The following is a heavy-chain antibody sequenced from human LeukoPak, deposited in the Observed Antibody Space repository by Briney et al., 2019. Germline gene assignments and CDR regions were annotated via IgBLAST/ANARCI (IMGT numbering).Heavy chain of an antibody. V-gene: IGHV4-34*01. Sequence: SETLSLTCAVYGGSFSGYYWSWIRQPPGKGLEWIGEINHSGSTNYNPSLKSRVTISVDASKNQFSLKLSSVTAADTAVYYCARREYDIVATDEAFDIWGQGTMVTVSS. CDR1: GGSFSGYY. D-gene: IGHD5-12*01. CDR3: ARREYDIVATDEAFDI. CDR2: INHSGST. J-gene: IGHJ3*02.